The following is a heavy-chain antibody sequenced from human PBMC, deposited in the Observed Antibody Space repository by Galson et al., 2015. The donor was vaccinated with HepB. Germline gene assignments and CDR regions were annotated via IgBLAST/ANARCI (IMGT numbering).Heavy chain of an antibody. J-gene: IGHJ4*02. CDR2: ISYDGSNK. Sequence: SLRLSCAASGFTFSSYAMHWVRQAPGKGLEWVAVISYDGSNKYYADSVKGRFTVSRDNSKNTPYLQMNSLRAEDTAVYYCARAGELQHYFDYWGQGTLVTVSS. CDR3: ARAGELQHYFDY. V-gene: IGHV3-30-3*01. D-gene: IGHD3-10*01. CDR1: GFTFSSYA.